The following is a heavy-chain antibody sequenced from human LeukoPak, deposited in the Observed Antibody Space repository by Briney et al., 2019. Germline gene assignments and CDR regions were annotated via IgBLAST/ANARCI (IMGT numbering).Heavy chain of an antibody. CDR3: ARRSEWSGSYQPFDS. V-gene: IGHV3-21*01. J-gene: IGHJ4*02. CDR2: ISSSSSYI. D-gene: IGHD1-26*01. CDR1: GFTFSSYS. Sequence: PGGSLRLSCAASGFTFSSYSMNWVRQAPGKGLEWVSSISSSSSYIYYADSVKGRFTISRDNAKNSLYLQTNSLRAEDTAVYYCARRSEWSGSYQPFDSWGQGTPVTVSS.